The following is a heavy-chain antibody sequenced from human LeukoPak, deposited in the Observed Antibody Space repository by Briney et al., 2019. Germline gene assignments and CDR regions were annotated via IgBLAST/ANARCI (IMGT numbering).Heavy chain of an antibody. J-gene: IGHJ4*02. Sequence: PGGSLRLSCAASGFTFNIFGIHWVRQVPGNGLEWVAVLWSDGKTAHYADSVKGRFTISRDSSENTLYLQMNSLRSEDTAVYYCVKESAADATLQFDSWGQGTLVTVSS. CDR1: GFTFNIFG. D-gene: IGHD6-13*01. V-gene: IGHV3-33*06. CDR3: VKESAADATLQFDS. CDR2: LWSDGKTA.